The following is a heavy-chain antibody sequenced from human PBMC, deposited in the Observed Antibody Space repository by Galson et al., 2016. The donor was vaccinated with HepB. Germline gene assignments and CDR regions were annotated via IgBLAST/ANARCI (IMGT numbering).Heavy chain of an antibody. Sequence: SLRLSCAASGFTFSRYWMSWVRQAPGKGLEWVANIKQDGSKKYYVDSVKGRFTISRDNANNSVFLQMNSLRAEDTAVYYCARLFGGYIDYWGQGTLVTVSS. V-gene: IGHV3-7*03. CDR3: ARLFGGYIDY. CDR2: IKQDGSKK. J-gene: IGHJ4*02. CDR1: GFTFSRYW. D-gene: IGHD2-15*01.